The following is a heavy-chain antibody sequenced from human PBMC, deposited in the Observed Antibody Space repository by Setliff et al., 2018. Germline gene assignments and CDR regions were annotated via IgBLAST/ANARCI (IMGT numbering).Heavy chain of an antibody. CDR1: GFTFSNYG. Sequence: GGSLRLSCVASGFTFSNYGIHWVRQAPGKGLEWVALIWNDGSNKFYGDSVRGRFTISRNNSKSTLYLQMDSLRAEDAALYYCASLSRSYYDASGYFSNPFDIWGQGTVVTVSS. CDR3: ASLSRSYYDASGYFSNPFDI. D-gene: IGHD3-22*01. CDR2: IWNDGSNK. J-gene: IGHJ3*02. V-gene: IGHV3-33*01.